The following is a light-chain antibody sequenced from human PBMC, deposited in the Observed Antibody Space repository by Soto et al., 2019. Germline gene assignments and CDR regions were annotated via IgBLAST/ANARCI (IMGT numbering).Light chain of an antibody. CDR3: MQGPHWPWT. V-gene: IGKV2-30*01. Sequence: DVVMTQSPISLPVTLGQPASISCRSSQSLVYSDGKTYLNWFQQRPGQSPRRLIYKVSKRDSGVPDRFSGSGSGTDFTLEISRVEAEDVGVYYCMQGPHWPWTFGQGTKVEIK. CDR1: QSLVYSDGKTY. CDR2: KVS. J-gene: IGKJ1*01.